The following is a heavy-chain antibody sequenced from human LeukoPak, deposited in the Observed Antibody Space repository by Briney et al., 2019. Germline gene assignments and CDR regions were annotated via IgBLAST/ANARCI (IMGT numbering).Heavy chain of an antibody. Sequence: GGSLRLSCAASGFTFSSYGMHWVRQAPGKGLEWVAFIRYDGSNKYYADSVKGRFTISRDNSKNTLYLQMNSLRAEDTAVYYCAKWRGHSDNWPTPDYWGHGTLVTVSS. J-gene: IGHJ4*01. CDR3: AKWRGHSDNWPTPDY. CDR2: IRYDGSNK. V-gene: IGHV3-30*02. D-gene: IGHD1-1*01. CDR1: GFTFSSYG.